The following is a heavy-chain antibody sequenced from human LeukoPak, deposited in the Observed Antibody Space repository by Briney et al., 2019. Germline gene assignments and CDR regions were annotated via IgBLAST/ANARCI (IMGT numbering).Heavy chain of an antibody. D-gene: IGHD3-22*01. CDR2: ISVYNGNT. J-gene: IGHJ4*02. CDR3: ARGKITMIVDGSFDY. CDR1: GYTFTSYG. Sequence: ASVKVSCKASGYTFTSYGISWVRQAPGQGLEWMGWISVYNGNTNYAQKLQGRVTMTTDTSTSTAYMELRSLRSDDTAVYYCARGKITMIVDGSFDYWGQGTLVTVSS. V-gene: IGHV1-18*01.